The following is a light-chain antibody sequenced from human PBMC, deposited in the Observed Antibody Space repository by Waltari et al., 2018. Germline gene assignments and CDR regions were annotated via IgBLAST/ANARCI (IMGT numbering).Light chain of an antibody. Sequence: EIVMTQSPATLSVSPGEGATLSCRASQSVSRDLAWYQQKPGQAPRLLISGASTRATDIPCRFTGSGSGTDFTLTITSLQSGDVAVYYCQQYNDWPLTFGGGTKVEIK. CDR2: GAS. CDR1: QSVSRD. V-gene: IGKV3-15*01. J-gene: IGKJ4*01. CDR3: QQYNDWPLT.